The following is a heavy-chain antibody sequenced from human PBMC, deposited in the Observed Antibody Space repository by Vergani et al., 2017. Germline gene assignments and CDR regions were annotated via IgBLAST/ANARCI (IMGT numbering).Heavy chain of an antibody. V-gene: IGHV4-34*01. J-gene: IGHJ4*02. CDR3: ARGRGYCSSTSFYQDY. CDR2: INHSGST. CDR1: GGSFSGYY. Sequence: QVQLQQWGAGLLKPSETLSLTCAVYGGSFSGYYWSWIRQPPGKGLEWIGEINHSGSTNYNPSLKSRVTISVDTSKNQFSLKLSSVTAADTAVYYCARGRGYCSSTSFYQDYWGQGTLVTVSS. D-gene: IGHD2-2*01.